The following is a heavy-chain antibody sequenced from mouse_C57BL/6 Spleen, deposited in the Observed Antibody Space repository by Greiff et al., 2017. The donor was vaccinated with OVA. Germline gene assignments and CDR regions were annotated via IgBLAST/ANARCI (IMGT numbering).Heavy chain of an antibody. CDR2: IWSGGST. J-gene: IGHJ4*01. CDR1: GFSLTSYG. Sequence: QVQLQQSGPGLVQPSQRLSITCTVSGFSLTSYGVHWVRQSPGKGLEWLGVIWSGGSTDYNAAFISRLSISKDNSKSQVFFKMNSLQADDTAIYYCASNMITTRDYAMDYWGQGTSVTVSS. V-gene: IGHV2-2*01. D-gene: IGHD2-4*01. CDR3: ASNMITTRDYAMDY.